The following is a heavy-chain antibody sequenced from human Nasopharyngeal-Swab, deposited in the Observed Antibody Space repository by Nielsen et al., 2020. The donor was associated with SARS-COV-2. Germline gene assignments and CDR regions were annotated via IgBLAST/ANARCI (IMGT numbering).Heavy chain of an antibody. CDR3: ARAYSDTYYYYSYTMDV. CDR1: GFTFSGYY. V-gene: IGHV3-11*01. D-gene: IGHD3-22*01. CDR2: ITSSGSTI. Sequence: GGSLRLSCAASGFTFSGYYMSWIRQAPGKGLEWVSYITSSGSTIYYADSVKGRFTISRDNAKNSLYLQMNSLRAEDTAVYYCARAYSDTYYYYSYTMDVWGQGTTVTVSS. J-gene: IGHJ6*02.